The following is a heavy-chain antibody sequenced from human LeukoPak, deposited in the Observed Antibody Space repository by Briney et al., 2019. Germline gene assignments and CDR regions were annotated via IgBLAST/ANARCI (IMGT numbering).Heavy chain of an antibody. CDR1: GFSLSSHW. V-gene: IGHV3-23*01. D-gene: IGHD6-19*01. Sequence: GGSLRLSCAASGFSLSSHWMSWVRQAPGKGLEWVSAISGSGGSTYYADSVKGRFTISRDNSKNTLYLQMNSLRAEDTAVYYCAKETVAGRSDYFDYWGQGTLVTVSS. CDR3: AKETVAGRSDYFDY. CDR2: ISGSGGST. J-gene: IGHJ4*02.